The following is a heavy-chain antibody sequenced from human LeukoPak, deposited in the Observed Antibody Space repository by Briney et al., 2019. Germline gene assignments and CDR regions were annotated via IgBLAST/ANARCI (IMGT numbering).Heavy chain of an antibody. CDR1: GFAFSSYW. CDR2: INQDRSEK. CDR3: ARDKAPGYPYYDFWSGYYPVEN. D-gene: IGHD3-3*01. Sequence: GGSLRLSCAVSGFAFSSYWMSWVAGAPGKGRRGVGNINQDRSEKYSADSVKGRFTTSRENAKTSLYLQLNSVRAEDTAVFYCARDKAPGYPYYDFWSGYYPVENWGQRTLVTLSP. J-gene: IGHJ4*02. V-gene: IGHV3-7*01.